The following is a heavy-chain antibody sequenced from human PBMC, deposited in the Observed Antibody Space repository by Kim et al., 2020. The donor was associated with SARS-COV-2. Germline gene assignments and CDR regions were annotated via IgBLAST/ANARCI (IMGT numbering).Heavy chain of an antibody. Sequence: TKSTPSLRSRVTISVDPSKNQFSLKLTSMTAADTAVYFCARGWGSGGFDSWGQGTLVTVSS. J-gene: IGHJ4*02. D-gene: IGHD3-16*01. V-gene: IGHV4-59*12. CDR3: ARGWGSGGFDS. CDR2: T.